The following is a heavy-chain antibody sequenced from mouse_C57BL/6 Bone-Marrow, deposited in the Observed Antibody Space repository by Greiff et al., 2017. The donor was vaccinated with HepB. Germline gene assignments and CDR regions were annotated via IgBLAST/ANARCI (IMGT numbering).Heavy chain of an antibody. J-gene: IGHJ4*01. D-gene: IGHD1-1*01. Sequence: VQLQQSGAELVRPGASVKLSCTASGFNIKDDYMHWVKQRPEQGLEWIGWIDPENGDTEYASKFQGKATIPADTSSNTAYLQLRSLTSEDTAVYYCTTDYYGPRVWGQGTSVTVSS. CDR1: GFNIKDDY. CDR2: IDPENGDT. V-gene: IGHV14-4*01. CDR3: TTDYYGPRV.